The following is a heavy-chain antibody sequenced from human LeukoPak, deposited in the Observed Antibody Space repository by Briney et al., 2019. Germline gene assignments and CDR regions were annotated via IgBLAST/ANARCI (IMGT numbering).Heavy chain of an antibody. CDR2: ISAYNGNT. CDR1: GYTFTSYG. V-gene: IGHV1-18*01. Sequence: APVKVSCKASGYTFTSYGISWVRQAPGQGLEWMGWISAYNGNTNYAQKLQGRVTMTTDTSTSTAYMELRSLRSDDTAVYYCARVPPSFHYGDHYYYYYYYMDVWGKGTTVTVSS. CDR3: ARVPPSFHYGDHYYYYYYYMDV. D-gene: IGHD4-17*01. J-gene: IGHJ6*03.